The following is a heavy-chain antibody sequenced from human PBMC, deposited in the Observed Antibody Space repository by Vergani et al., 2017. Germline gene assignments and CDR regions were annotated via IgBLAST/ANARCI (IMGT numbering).Heavy chain of an antibody. D-gene: IGHD2-15*01. CDR1: GFTFSSYA. J-gene: IGHJ6*02. Sequence: EVQLLESGGGLVQPGGSLRLSCAASGFTFSSYAMSWVRQAPGKGLEWVSAISGSGGSTYYADSVKGRFTISRDNSKNTLYLQMNSLRAEDTAVYYCARVGGGCSGGSCYPFKYYGMDVWGQGTTVTVSS. CDR3: ARVGGGCSGGSCYPFKYYGMDV. CDR2: ISGSGGST. V-gene: IGHV3-23*01.